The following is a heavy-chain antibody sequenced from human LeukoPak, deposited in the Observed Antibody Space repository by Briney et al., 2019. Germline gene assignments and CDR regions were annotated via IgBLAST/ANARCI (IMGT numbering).Heavy chain of an antibody. D-gene: IGHD6-19*01. CDR2: IYHSGST. Sequence: SETLSLTCTVSGYSISSGYYWGWIRQPPGKGLEWIGSIYHSGSTYYNPSLKSRVTISVDTSKNQFSLKLSSVTAADTAVYYCARAGSSGREYYYYYMDVWGKGTTVTISS. CDR1: GYSISSGYY. V-gene: IGHV4-38-2*02. J-gene: IGHJ6*03. CDR3: ARAGSSGREYYYYYMDV.